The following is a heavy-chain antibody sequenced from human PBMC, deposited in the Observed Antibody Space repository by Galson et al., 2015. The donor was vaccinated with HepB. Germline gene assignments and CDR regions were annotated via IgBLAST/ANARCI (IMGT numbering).Heavy chain of an antibody. V-gene: IGHV1-18*01. J-gene: IGHJ4*02. CDR3: ARDEGGSSPTDY. CDR2: ISPYNGNT. D-gene: IGHD6-13*01. Sequence: SVKVSCRASGYTLITYGITWVRQAPGQGLEWMGWISPYNGNTTYAEKVQGRVTVTTDTSMSTAYMELRSLRSDDTAVYYCARDEGGSSPTDYWGQGTLVTVSS. CDR1: GYTLITYG.